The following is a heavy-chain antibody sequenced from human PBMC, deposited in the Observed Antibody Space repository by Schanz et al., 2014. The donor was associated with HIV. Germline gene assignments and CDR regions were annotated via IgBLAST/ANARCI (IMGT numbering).Heavy chain of an antibody. J-gene: IGHJ4*02. V-gene: IGHV3-7*01. CDR3: LKSGDF. D-gene: IGHD5-12*01. Sequence: DVQLVESGGGLVQSGGSLRLSCVASGFRFSDFWVNWVRLIPGKGLEWVANINQDASTIRHVDSLKGRFTISIDNGKNSLHLQMNILRGDDTALYYCLKSGDFWGQGTRVTGSS. CDR1: GFRFSDFW. CDR2: INQDASTI.